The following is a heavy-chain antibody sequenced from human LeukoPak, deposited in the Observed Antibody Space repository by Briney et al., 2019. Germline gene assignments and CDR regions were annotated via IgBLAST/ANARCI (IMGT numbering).Heavy chain of an antibody. CDR1: GRSISTGTYY. CDR3: ARDRSSSYYGIDV. CDR2: IYTSGNT. Sequence: SETLSLTCTVSGRSISTGTYYWRWIRQPAGKGLEWIGHIYTSGNTYYSPSLKSRVTISLDTSKNQFSLKLSSVTAADTAVYYCARDRSSSYYGIDVWGQGTTVTVSS. D-gene: IGHD3-22*01. V-gene: IGHV4-61*09. J-gene: IGHJ6*02.